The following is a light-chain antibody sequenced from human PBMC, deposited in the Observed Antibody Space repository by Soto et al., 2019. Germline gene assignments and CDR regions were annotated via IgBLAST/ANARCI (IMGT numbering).Light chain of an antibody. CDR1: QSVSSN. CDR3: QQYNNWPPLT. J-gene: IGKJ4*01. Sequence: EIVMTQSPATLSVSPGERATLSCRASQSVSSNLAWYQQKPGQAPWLLIYGASTRATGIPARFSGSGSGTEFTLAISSLQSEDFAVYYCQQYNNWPPLTFGGGTKVEIE. V-gene: IGKV3-15*01. CDR2: GAS.